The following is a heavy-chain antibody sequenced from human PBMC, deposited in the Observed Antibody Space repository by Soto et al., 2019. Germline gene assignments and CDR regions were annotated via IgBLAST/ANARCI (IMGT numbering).Heavy chain of an antibody. CDR2: VNSDESTT. CDR1: GFTFSSYW. Sequence: VQLVASGGGLVQPGGSLRLSCAASGFTFSSYWMHWVRQGPGKGLVWVSRVNSDESTTSYADPVKGRFTISRDNAKNTLYLQMSRLRVEDTALYYCVCFECGRTAVVTAMEANGYWGQGTLVTVSS. CDR3: VCFECGRTAVVTAMEANGY. D-gene: IGHD2-21*02. J-gene: IGHJ4*02. V-gene: IGHV3-74*01.